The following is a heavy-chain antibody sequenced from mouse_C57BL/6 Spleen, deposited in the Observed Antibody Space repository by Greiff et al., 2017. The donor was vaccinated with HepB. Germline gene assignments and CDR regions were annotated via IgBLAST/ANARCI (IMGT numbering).Heavy chain of an antibody. CDR1: GYTFTSYW. D-gene: IGHD1-1*01. Sequence: QVQLQQPGAELVKPGASVKLSCKASGYTFTSYWMHWVKQRPGQGLEWIGMIHPNSGSTNYNEKFKSKATLTVAKSSSTAYMQLSSLTSEDSAVYYCARSPYYYGSSGYWGQGTTLTVSS. CDR3: ARSPYYYGSSGY. V-gene: IGHV1-64*01. J-gene: IGHJ2*01. CDR2: IHPNSGST.